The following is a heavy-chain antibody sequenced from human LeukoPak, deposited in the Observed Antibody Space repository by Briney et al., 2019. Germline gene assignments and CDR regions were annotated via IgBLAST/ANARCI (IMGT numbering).Heavy chain of an antibody. CDR1: GDSVSVNSDV. Sequence: QTLPLTCAISGDSVSVNSDVWNWIRQSPSRGLEWLGRTYYKSKWYNDYAVSVKSRITISPDTSKNQFSLQLNSVTPEDTAVYYCARDADWGYDAFDIWGQGTMVTVSS. D-gene: IGHD7-27*01. J-gene: IGHJ3*02. V-gene: IGHV6-1*01. CDR2: TYYKSKWYN. CDR3: ARDADWGYDAFDI.